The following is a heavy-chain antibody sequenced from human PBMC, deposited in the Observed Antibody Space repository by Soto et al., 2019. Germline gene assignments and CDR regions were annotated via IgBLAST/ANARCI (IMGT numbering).Heavy chain of an antibody. D-gene: IGHD6-19*01. V-gene: IGHV4-39*01. CDR3: ARHFSSGWYYAVAFDS. CDR2: LYYSGST. Sequence: QLQLQESGPGLVKPSETLSLTCTVSGGSISSSSYYWGWIRQPPGKGLEWIGSLYYSGSTYYNPSLKSRVTISVDTSKNQFALKLSSVTAADTAVYYCARHFSSGWYYAVAFDSWGQGTMVTVCS. CDR1: GGSISSSSYY. J-gene: IGHJ3*02.